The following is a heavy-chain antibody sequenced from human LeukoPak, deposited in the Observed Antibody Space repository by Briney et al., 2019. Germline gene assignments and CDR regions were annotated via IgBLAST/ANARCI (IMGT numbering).Heavy chain of an antibody. CDR2: IVVGSGNT. Sequence: SVKVSCKASGFTFTSSAMHWVRQARGQRLEWIGWIVVGSGNTNYAQKFQERVTITRDMSTSTDYMELSSLRSEDTAVYYCAAGVYGDYAYGMNVWGQGTTVTVSS. CDR3: AAGVYGDYAYGMNV. D-gene: IGHD4-17*01. J-gene: IGHJ6*02. V-gene: IGHV1-58*02. CDR1: GFTFTSSA.